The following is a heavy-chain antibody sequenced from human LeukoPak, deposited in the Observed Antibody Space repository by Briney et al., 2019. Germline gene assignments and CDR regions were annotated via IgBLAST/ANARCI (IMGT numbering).Heavy chain of an antibody. J-gene: IGHJ4*02. CDR1: GGSFSGYY. V-gene: IGHV4-34*01. D-gene: IGHD3-10*01. CDR3: ARVSLRFGELMY. Sequence: SETLSLTCAVYGGSFSGYYWSWIRQPPGKGLEWIGEINHSGSTNYNPSLKSRLTISVDTSKNQFSLKLSSVTAADTAVYYCARVSLRFGELMYWGQGTLVTASS. CDR2: INHSGST.